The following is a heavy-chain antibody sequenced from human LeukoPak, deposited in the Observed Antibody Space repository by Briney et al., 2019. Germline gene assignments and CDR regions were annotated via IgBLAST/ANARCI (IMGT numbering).Heavy chain of an antibody. CDR2: ISAYNGNT. CDR1: GYTFTSYG. CDR3: ARDRPDIVVVPAALYNWFDP. J-gene: IGHJ5*02. V-gene: IGHV1-18*01. D-gene: IGHD2-2*01. Sequence: ASVKASCKASGYTFTSYGISWVRQAPGQGLEWMGWISAYNGNTNYAQKLQGRVTMTTDTSTSTAYMELRSLRSDDTAVYYCARDRPDIVVVPAALYNWFDPWGQGTLVTVSS.